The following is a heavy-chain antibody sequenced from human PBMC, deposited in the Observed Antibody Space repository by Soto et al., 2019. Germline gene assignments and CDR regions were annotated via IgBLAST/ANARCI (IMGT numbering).Heavy chain of an antibody. CDR1: GFTFDDYG. D-gene: IGHD6-19*01. CDR3: ARDSSNALSGWYPDY. CDR2: INWNGGST. Sequence: GGSLRLSCAASGFTFDDYGMSWVRQAPGKGLEWVSGINWNGGSTGYADSVKGRFTISRDNAKNSLYLQMNSLRAEDTALYHCARDSSNALSGWYPDYWGQGTLVTVSS. V-gene: IGHV3-20*01. J-gene: IGHJ4*02.